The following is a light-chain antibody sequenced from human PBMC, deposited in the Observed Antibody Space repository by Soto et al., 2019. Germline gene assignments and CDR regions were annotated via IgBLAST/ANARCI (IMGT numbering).Light chain of an antibody. V-gene: IGKV3-20*01. Sequence: EIVLTQSPGTLSLSPGERATLSCRASEIVSTIYLAWYQQKPGQAPRLLIYGSSSRAPGIPDRFSGSGSGTEFTLTISRLEPDDFAVYYCQQYGTSPMYTFGQGTKLEIK. CDR3: QQYGTSPMYT. J-gene: IGKJ2*01. CDR1: EIVSTIY. CDR2: GSS.